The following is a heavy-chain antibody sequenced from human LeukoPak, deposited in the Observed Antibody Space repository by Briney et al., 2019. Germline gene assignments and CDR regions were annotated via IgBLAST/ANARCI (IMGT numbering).Heavy chain of an antibody. D-gene: IGHD3-3*01. CDR2: IWFDGSVK. CDR1: GFTFNTHG. Sequence: PGGSLRLSCAASGFTFNTHGMHWVRQAPGKGLEWVAAIWFDGSVKHYSDAVKGRFTIPRGNSLNTLYLQMNSLRVEDTAIYYCAKDTAVQFLEPAFWGQGTLVTVSS. J-gene: IGHJ4*02. V-gene: IGHV3-33*06. CDR3: AKDTAVQFLEPAF.